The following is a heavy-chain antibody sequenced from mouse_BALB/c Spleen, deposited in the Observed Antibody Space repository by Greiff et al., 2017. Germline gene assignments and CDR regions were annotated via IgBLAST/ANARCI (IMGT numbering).Heavy chain of an antibody. CDR3: TRGGLRDYFDY. J-gene: IGHJ2*01. Sequence: EVKLVESGGGLVKPGGSLKLSCAASGFTFSSYTMSWVRQTPEKRLEWVATISSGGSYTYYPDSVKGRFTISRDNAKNTLYLQMSSLKSEDTAMYYCTRGGLRDYFDYWGQGTTLTVSS. D-gene: IGHD2-2*01. CDR1: GFTFSSYT. V-gene: IGHV5-6-4*01. CDR2: ISSGGSYT.